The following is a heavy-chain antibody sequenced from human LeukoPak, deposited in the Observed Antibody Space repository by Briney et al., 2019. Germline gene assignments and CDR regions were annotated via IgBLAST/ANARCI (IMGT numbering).Heavy chain of an antibody. D-gene: IGHD3-10*01. J-gene: IGHJ4*02. CDR2: IRYDGSNK. CDR3: AKEAVTMVRGVIYLYYFDY. Sequence: GGSLRLSCAASGFTFSSYGMHWVRQAPGKGLEWVAFIRYDGSNKYYADSVKGRFTISRDNSKNTLYLQMNSLRAEDTAVYYCAKEAVTMVRGVIYLYYFDYWGQETLVTVSS. CDR1: GFTFSSYG. V-gene: IGHV3-30*02.